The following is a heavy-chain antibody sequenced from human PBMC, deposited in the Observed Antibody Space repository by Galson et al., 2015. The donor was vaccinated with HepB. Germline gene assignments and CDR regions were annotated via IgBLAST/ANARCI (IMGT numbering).Heavy chain of an antibody. CDR2: IWYDGSNK. D-gene: IGHD2-15*01. V-gene: IGHV3-33*08. Sequence: SLRLSCAASGFTFSSYGMHWVRQAPGKGLEWVAVIWYDGSNKYYADSVKGRFTISRDNSKNTLYLQMNSLRAEDTAVYYCARRIRGYYYYGMDVWGQGTTVTVSS. CDR3: ARRIRGYYYYGMDV. CDR1: GFTFSSYG. J-gene: IGHJ6*02.